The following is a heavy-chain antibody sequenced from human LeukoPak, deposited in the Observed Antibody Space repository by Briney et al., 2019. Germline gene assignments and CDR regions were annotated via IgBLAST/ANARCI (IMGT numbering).Heavy chain of an antibody. CDR3: AREQGYYDSSGRRIEYFQH. CDR2: ISGSNSYI. Sequence: GGSLRLSCAASGFTFSSYSMNWVRQAPGKGLEWVSSISGSNSYIYYTDSVKGRFTISRDNVKNSLYLQMNSLRAEDTAVYYCAREQGYYDSSGRRIEYFQHWGQGTLVTVSS. V-gene: IGHV3-21*01. CDR1: GFTFSSYS. D-gene: IGHD3-22*01. J-gene: IGHJ1*01.